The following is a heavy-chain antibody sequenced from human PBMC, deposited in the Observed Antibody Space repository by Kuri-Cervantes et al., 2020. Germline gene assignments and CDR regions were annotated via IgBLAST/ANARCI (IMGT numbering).Heavy chain of an antibody. Sequence: GGSLRLSCAASGFTFSGSAMHWVRQASGKGLEWVGRIRSKANSYATAYAASVKGRFTISRDDSKNTAYLQMNSLRAEDTAVYYCAKAGGGSGSYGDYYYYGMDVWGQGTTVTVSS. V-gene: IGHV3-73*01. CDR1: GFTFSGSA. CDR3: AKAGGGSGSYGDYYYYGMDV. J-gene: IGHJ6*02. CDR2: IRSKANSYAT. D-gene: IGHD3-10*01.